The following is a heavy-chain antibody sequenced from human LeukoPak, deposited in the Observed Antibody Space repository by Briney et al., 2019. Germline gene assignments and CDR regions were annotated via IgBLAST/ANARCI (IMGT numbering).Heavy chain of an antibody. CDR2: INSDGSST. J-gene: IGHJ5*02. CDR3: ARDLYYNWFDP. V-gene: IGHV3-74*01. CDR1: GFTFDDYG. Sequence: GGSLRLSCAASGFTFDDYGMSWVRQAPGKGLVWVSRINSDGSSTSYADSVKGRFTISRDNAKNTLYLQMNSLRAEDTAVYYCARDLYYNWFDPWGQGTLVTVSS. D-gene: IGHD3-10*01.